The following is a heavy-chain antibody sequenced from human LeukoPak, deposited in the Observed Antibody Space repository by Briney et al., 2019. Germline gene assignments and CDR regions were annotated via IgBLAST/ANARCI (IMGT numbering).Heavy chain of an antibody. CDR2: IYYSGST. D-gene: IGHD3-10*01. Sequence: SETLSLTCTVSGGSISRYYWSWIRQPPGKGLEWIGYIYYSGSTNYNPSLKSRVTISVDTSKNQFSLKLSSVAAADTAVYYCARHTYGSGTTYLFDYWGQGTLVTVSS. CDR3: ARHTYGSGTTYLFDY. J-gene: IGHJ4*02. CDR1: GGSISRYY. V-gene: IGHV4-59*01.